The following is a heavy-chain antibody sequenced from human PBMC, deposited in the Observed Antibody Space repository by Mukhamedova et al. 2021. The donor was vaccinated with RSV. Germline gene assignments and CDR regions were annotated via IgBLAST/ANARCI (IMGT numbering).Heavy chain of an antibody. V-gene: IGHV4-59*01. J-gene: IGHJ4*02. CDR3: ARSVLVAWLVLFDY. Sequence: WRGHIYYSGTTTYSPSLKSRVTISIDTSKSQFSLRLTSVTAADTLCYYCARSVLVAWLVLFDYWGRVILVT. D-gene: IGHD6-19*01. CDR2: IYYSGTT.